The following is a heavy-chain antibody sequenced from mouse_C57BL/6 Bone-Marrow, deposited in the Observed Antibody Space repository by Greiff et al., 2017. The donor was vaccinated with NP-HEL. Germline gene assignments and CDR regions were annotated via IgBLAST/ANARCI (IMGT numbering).Heavy chain of an antibody. D-gene: IGHD2-1*01. CDR2: IYPGNSDT. Sequence: VQLQQSGTVLARPGASVKMSCKTSGYTFTSYWMHWVKQRPGQGLAWIGAIYPGNSDTSYNQKFKGKAKLTAVTSASTAYMELSSLTNEDSAVYYCTIIYYGNYLYYFDYWGQGTTLTVSS. CDR1: GYTFTSYW. J-gene: IGHJ2*01. V-gene: IGHV1-5*01. CDR3: TIIYYGNYLYYFDY.